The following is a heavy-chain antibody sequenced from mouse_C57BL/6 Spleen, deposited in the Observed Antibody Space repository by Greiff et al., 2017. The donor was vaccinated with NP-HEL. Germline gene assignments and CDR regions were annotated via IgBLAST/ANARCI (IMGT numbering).Heavy chain of an antibody. CDR1: GFTFSSYA. CDR3: TRGGLDYDDLSAMDD. D-gene: IGHD2-4*01. V-gene: IGHV5-9-1*02. CDR2: ISSGGDYI. J-gene: IGHJ4*01. Sequence: EVKLMESGEGLVKPGGSLKLSCAASGFTFSSYAMSWVRQTPEKRLEWVAYISSGGDYIYYADTVKGRFTISRDNARNTLYLQMSSLKAEDTAMYYCTRGGLDYDDLSAMDDWGQGTSVTVSS.